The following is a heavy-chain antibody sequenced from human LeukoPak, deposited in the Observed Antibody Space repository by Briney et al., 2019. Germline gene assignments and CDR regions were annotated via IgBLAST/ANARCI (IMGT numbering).Heavy chain of an antibody. CDR3: ARGQSSANYYFEY. CDR2: INPSDGSS. Sequence: ASVKVSCKTSGYTLTNYYMHWVRQAPGQGLAWMGIINPSDGSSTYAQKFQGRVTMTRDTSTSTVYMELNSLRSEDTAVYYCARGQSSANYYFEYWGQGTLVTVSS. J-gene: IGHJ4*02. V-gene: IGHV1-46*01. CDR1: GYTLTNYY. D-gene: IGHD3-22*01.